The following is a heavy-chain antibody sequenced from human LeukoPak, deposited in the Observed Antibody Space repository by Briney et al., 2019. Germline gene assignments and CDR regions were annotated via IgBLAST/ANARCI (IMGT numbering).Heavy chain of an antibody. V-gene: IGHV4-59*01. CDR1: GDSISSYF. D-gene: IGHD6-13*01. CDR3: ARGVYIAAAQYGY. CDR2: INHIGRT. Sequence: SETLSLTCTVSGDSISSYFWSWIRQPPGKGLEWIGEINHIGRTNSDPSLKSRVTISVDTSKNQFSLKLSSVTAADTAVYYCARGVYIAAAQYGYWGQGTLVTVSS. J-gene: IGHJ4*02.